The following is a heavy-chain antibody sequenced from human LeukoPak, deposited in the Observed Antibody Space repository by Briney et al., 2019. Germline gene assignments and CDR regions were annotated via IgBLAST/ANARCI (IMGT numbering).Heavy chain of an antibody. CDR2: IYYSGST. D-gene: IGHD6-19*01. V-gene: IGHV4-59*08. J-gene: IGHJ2*01. CDR3: ARRIGSYSSGWYERDWYFDL. Sequence: PSETLSLTCTVSGGSISSYYWSWIRQPPGKGLEWIGYIYYSGSTNYNPSLKSRVTISVDTSKNQFSLKLSSVTAADTAVYYCARRIGSYSSGWYERDWYFDLWGRGTLVTVSS. CDR1: GGSISSYY.